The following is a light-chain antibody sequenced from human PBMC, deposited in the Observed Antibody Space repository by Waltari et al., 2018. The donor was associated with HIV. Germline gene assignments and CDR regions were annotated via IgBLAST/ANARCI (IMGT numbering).Light chain of an antibody. CDR3: QQYYKWPLT. Sequence: EIVMLQSPATLSVSPGERATLSCRASQSVSSKLAWYQHKPGQAPRLLIDGASTRSTGIPGRFSGSESGTEFILTISSLQSEDCAVYYCQQYYKWPLTFGQGTRLEIK. CDR1: QSVSSK. V-gene: IGKV3D-15*01. CDR2: GAS. J-gene: IGKJ5*01.